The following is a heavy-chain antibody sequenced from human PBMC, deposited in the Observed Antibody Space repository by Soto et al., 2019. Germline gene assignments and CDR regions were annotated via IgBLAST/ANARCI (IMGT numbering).Heavy chain of an antibody. CDR1: GGSISSGGYY. V-gene: IGHV4-31*03. CDR3: ARDTGRGGGWLQF. Sequence: QVQLQESGPGLVKPSQTLSLTCTVSGGSISSGGYYWSWIRQHPGKGLEWIGYIYYSGSTYYNPSLKGRVTISVDTSKKEFPVKVSAVTADDTAGNYCARDTGRGGGWLQFWGQGTMVTVSS. D-gene: IGHD3-10*01. J-gene: IGHJ3*01. CDR2: IYYSGST.